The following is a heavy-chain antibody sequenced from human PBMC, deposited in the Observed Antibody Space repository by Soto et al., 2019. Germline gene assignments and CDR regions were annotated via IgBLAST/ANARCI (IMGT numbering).Heavy chain of an antibody. D-gene: IGHD4-17*01. V-gene: IGHV4-31*03. CDR1: GGSISSGGYY. Sequence: QVQLQESGPGLVKPSQTLSLTCTVSGGSISSGGYYWSWIRQHPGKGLEWIGYIYYSGSTYYNPSLKSRVTIAVDTSKTQFPLKLRSVTAADTAVYYCAGVPSISLRWGMDVWGQGTTVTVSS. CDR3: AGVPSISLRWGMDV. CDR2: IYYSGST. J-gene: IGHJ6*02.